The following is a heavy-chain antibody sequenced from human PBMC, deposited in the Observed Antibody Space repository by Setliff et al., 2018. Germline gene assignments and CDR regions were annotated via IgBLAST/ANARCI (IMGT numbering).Heavy chain of an antibody. J-gene: IGHJ4*02. V-gene: IGHV4-61*02. Sequence: LSLTCTVSGGSISSGTYYWSWIRQSAEKGLEWIGRVHASGSPNYNPSFKGRVTISLDTSTNQFSLNLNSVTAADTAVYYCAKERYFDWFFENWGQGTLVTVSS. CDR3: AKERYFDWFFEN. CDR1: GGSISSGTYY. CDR2: VHASGSP. D-gene: IGHD3-9*01.